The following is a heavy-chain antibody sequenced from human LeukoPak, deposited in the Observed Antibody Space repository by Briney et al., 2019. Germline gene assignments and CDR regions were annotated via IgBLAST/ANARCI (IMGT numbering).Heavy chain of an antibody. D-gene: IGHD3-22*01. CDR2: INPNSGGT. CDR3: ARELNYDSSGYYFDY. CDR1: GYTFTVYF. J-gene: IGHJ4*02. V-gene: IGHV1-2*02. Sequence: GFSVKVSCKASGYTFTVYFMHWVRQAPGQGLEWMGWINPNSGGTNLAQKFQGRVTMTRDTSISTAYMELSRLRSDDTAVYYCARELNYDSSGYYFDYWGQGTLVTVSS.